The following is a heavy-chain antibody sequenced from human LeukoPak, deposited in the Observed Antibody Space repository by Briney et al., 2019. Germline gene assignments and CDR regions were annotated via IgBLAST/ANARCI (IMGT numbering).Heavy chain of an antibody. J-gene: IGHJ3*02. CDR1: GGSISSSSYY. CDR2: IYTSGST. V-gene: IGHV4-39*07. CDR3: ARDGAGGRGLWGWGAFDI. Sequence: SETLSLTCTVSGGSISSSSYYWGWIRQPPGKGLEWIGRIYTSGSTNYNPSLKSRVTMSVDTSKNQFSLKLSSVTAADTAVYYCARDGAGGRGLWGWGAFDIWGQGTMVTVSS. D-gene: IGHD4/OR15-4a*01.